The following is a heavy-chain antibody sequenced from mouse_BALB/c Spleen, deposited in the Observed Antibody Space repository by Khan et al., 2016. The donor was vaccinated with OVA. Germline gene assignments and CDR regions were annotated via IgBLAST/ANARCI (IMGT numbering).Heavy chain of an antibody. Sequence: EVELVESGPGLVKPSQSLSLTCTVTGYSITSGYGWNWIRQFPGNKLEWMGYISYSGNTNYNPSLKSRISITRDTSKNQFFLQLNSVTTEDTATYYCARTARIKYWGKGTTLTVSS. CDR1: GYSITSGYG. D-gene: IGHD1-2*01. CDR2: ISYSGNT. V-gene: IGHV3-2*02. CDR3: ARTARIKY. J-gene: IGHJ2*01.